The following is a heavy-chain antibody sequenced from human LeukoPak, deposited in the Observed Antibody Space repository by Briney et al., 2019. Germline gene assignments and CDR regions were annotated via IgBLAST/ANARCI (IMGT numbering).Heavy chain of an antibody. Sequence: ASVKVSCKASGYTFPSYDINWVRQATGQGLEWMGWMNPNTDNTGYAQKFQGRLTMTRNTSISTAYMELSSLKSEDTAVYHCARVYGAGHAFDIWGQGTVVIVSS. CDR3: ARVYGAGHAFDI. D-gene: IGHD4-17*01. CDR1: GYTFPSYD. CDR2: MNPNTDNT. V-gene: IGHV1-8*01. J-gene: IGHJ3*02.